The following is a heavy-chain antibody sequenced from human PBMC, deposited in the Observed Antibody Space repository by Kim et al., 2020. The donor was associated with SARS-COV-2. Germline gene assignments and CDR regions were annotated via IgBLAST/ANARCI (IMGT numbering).Heavy chain of an antibody. J-gene: IGHJ4*02. CDR1: GFTFSSYA. V-gene: IGHV3-30*04. CDR3: ARPPWWAYGSGSYYRGEPDY. CDR2: ISYDGSNK. D-gene: IGHD3-10*01. Sequence: GGSLRLSCAASGFTFSSYAMHWVRQAPGKGLEWVAVISYDGSNKYYADSVKGRFTISRDNSKNTLYLQMNSLRAEDTAVYYCARPPWWAYGSGSYYRGEPDYWGQGTLVTVSS.